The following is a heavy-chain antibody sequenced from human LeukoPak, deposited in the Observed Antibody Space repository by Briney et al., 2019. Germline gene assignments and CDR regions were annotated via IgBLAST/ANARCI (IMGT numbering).Heavy chain of an antibody. V-gene: IGHV3-15*01. CDR2: IKSKTDGGTT. J-gene: IGHJ3*02. Sequence: PGGSLRLSCAASGFTFSNAWMSWVRQAPGKGVEGVGRIKSKTDGGTTDYAARVKGRFTITRDDSKNTLYLQMNSLKTEDTAVYYCTPGPGHAFDIWGQGTMVTVSS. CDR3: TPGPGHAFDI. CDR1: GFTFSNAW.